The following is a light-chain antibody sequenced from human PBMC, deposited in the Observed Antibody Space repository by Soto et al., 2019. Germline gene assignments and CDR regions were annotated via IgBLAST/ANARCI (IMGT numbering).Light chain of an antibody. Sequence: DIQMTQSPSTLFGSEGDRVTITCRASQSIDNWLAWYQQKPGKAPKLLIYKASTLESGVPSRFSGSGSGTEFTLTISSLQPDDFATYYCQQYSSYSSGTFGQGTKVEIK. CDR3: QQYSSYSSGT. CDR1: QSIDNW. CDR2: KAS. V-gene: IGKV1-5*03. J-gene: IGKJ1*01.